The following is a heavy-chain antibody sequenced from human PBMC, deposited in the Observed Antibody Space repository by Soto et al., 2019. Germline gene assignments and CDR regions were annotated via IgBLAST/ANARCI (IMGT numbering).Heavy chain of an antibody. D-gene: IGHD2-21*02. CDR1: GFSLSTSGVG. CDR2: IYWDDDK. Sequence: SGPTLVNPTQTLTLTCTFSGFSLSTSGVGVVWIRQPPGKALEWLALIYWDDDKRYSPSLRSRLTISKDTSKNQVVLTMTNMDPVDTATYYCIQSRCGGDCLQSYASHYYYGMEVWGQGT. CDR3: IQSRCGGDCLQSYASHYYYGMEV. V-gene: IGHV2-5*02. J-gene: IGHJ6*02.